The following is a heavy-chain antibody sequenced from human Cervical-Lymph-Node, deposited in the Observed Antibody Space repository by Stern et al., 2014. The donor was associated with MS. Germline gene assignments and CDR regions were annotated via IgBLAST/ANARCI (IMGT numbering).Heavy chain of an antibody. D-gene: IGHD4-17*01. CDR2: IVVGSGNT. CDR1: GFTSTISA. V-gene: IGHV1-58*01. Sequence: QLVQSGPEVKKPGTSVRVSCKASGFTSTISAVQWVRQARGQRPGWLGWIVVGSGNTNYAQKFQERVTITRDMSTSTAYMELSSLKSEDTAVYYCAADGYGDYVDYYYGMDVWGQGTTVTVSS. CDR3: AADGYGDYVDYYYGMDV. J-gene: IGHJ6*02.